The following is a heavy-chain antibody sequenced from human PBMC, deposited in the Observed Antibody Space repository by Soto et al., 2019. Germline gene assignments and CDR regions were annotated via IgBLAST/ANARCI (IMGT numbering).Heavy chain of an antibody. CDR3: ARGTMIVVAKTRRFDP. CDR1: GHFFCNYY. D-gene: IGHD3-22*01. CDR2: INPKGGRT. Sequence: ASVKVFCKASGHFFCNYYMHWVRQAPGQGLEWMGVINPKGGRTYYAEKLQGRLTLSRDTSRSTVYMEMSSLRSEDTAVYYCARGTMIVVAKTRRFDPWGKGTLVTVSS. J-gene: IGHJ5*02. V-gene: IGHV1-46*01.